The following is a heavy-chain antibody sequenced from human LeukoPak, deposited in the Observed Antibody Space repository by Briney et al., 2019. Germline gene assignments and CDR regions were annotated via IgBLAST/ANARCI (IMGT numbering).Heavy chain of an antibody. CDR1: GFTFSSYW. CDR3: ARDYRAAVDDTHHFDS. J-gene: IGHJ4*02. Sequence: GGSLRLSCAASGFTFSSYWMSWVRQAPGKGLEWVANIKQDGSEKYYVDSVKGRFTISRDNAKNSLYLQMNSLRAEDTAVYYCARDYRAAVDDTHHFDSWGQGTLVTVSS. V-gene: IGHV3-7*01. D-gene: IGHD6-13*01. CDR2: IKQDGSEK.